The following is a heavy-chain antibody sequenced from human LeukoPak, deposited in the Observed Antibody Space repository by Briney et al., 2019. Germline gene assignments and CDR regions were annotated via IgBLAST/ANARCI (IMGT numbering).Heavy chain of an antibody. D-gene: IGHD3-10*01. Sequence: PGGSLRLSCAASGFTFSSYGMHWVRQAPGKGLEWVSVIYSGGSTDYADSVKGRFTISRDNSKNTLYLQMNSLRAEDTAVYYCARDWGSGSFYAEPYFDYWGQGTLVTVSS. CDR3: ARDWGSGSFYAEPYFDY. CDR2: IYSGGST. J-gene: IGHJ4*02. CDR1: GFTFSSYG. V-gene: IGHV3-53*01.